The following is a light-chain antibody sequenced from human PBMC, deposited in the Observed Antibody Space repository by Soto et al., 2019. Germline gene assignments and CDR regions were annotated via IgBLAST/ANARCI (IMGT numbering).Light chain of an antibody. J-gene: IGKJ1*01. V-gene: IGKV1-5*01. CDR3: QQYNSYSPT. CDR2: DAS. CDR1: QSISSW. Sequence: DIQMTQSPSTLSASVGDRVTITCRASQSISSWLAWYQQKPGKAPKLLIYDASSLESGVPSRFSGSGSGTEFTLTISRQQPDDFATYYSQQYNSYSPTFGHGTKVEIK.